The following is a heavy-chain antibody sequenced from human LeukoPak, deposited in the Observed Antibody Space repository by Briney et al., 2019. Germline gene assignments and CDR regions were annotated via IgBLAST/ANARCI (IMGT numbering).Heavy chain of an antibody. CDR3: TVLRQVEGVDY. D-gene: IGHD3-3*01. CDR2: IRSKANSYAT. J-gene: IGHJ4*02. Sequence: GGSLRLSCAASGFTFSGSAMHWVRQASGKGLEWVGRIRSKANSYATAYAASVKGRFTISRDDSKNTAYLQMNSLKTEDTAVYYCTVLRQVEGVDYWGQGTLVTVSS. CDR1: GFTFSGSA. V-gene: IGHV3-73*01.